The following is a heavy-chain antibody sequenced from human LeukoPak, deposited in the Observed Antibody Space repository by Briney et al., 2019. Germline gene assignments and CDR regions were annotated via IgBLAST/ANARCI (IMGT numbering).Heavy chain of an antibody. V-gene: IGHV4-30-2*01. Sequence: PSQTLSLTCTVSGGSISSGGYYWSWIRQPPGKGLEWIGEINHSGSTNYNPSLKSRVTISVDTSKNQFSLKLSSVTAADTAVYYCAQGPGIAVAGTIPFDYWGQGTLVTVSS. D-gene: IGHD6-19*01. J-gene: IGHJ4*02. CDR3: AQGPGIAVAGTIPFDY. CDR2: INHSGST. CDR1: GGSISSGGYY.